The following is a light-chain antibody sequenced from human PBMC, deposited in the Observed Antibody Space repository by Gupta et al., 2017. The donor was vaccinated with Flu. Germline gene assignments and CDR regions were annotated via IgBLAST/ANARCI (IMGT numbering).Light chain of an antibody. CDR1: QSRLYTSNNKNS. Sequence: DIVMTQSPDSLAVSLGERATINCKSSQSRLYTSNNKNSLSWFQQRPGQPPKLLIYWASTRESGVPDRFSGRGSGTDFTLTISSLQAEDVAVYYCQQKIYTPWTFGQGTKVEIK. J-gene: IGKJ1*01. CDR2: WAS. V-gene: IGKV4-1*01. CDR3: QQKIYTPWT.